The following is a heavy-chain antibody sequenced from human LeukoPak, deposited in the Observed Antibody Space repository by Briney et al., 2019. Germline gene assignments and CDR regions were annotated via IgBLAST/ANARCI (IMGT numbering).Heavy chain of an antibody. D-gene: IGHD3-22*01. CDR2: INHSGST. CDR1: GGSFSGYY. J-gene: IGHJ1*01. V-gene: IGHV4-34*01. CDR3: AKVAQSTDSSGLSLPEDFQH. Sequence: SETLSLTCAVYGGSFSGYYWSWIRQPPGKGLEWIGEINHSGSTNYNPSLKSRVTISVDTSKNQFSLKLSSVTAADTAVYYCAKVAQSTDSSGLSLPEDFQHWGQVTLVTV.